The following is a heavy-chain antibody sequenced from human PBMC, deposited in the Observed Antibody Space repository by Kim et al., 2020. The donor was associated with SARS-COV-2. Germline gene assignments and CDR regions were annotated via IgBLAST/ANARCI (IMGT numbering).Heavy chain of an antibody. CDR3: ARGRRYFDRSYFDY. Sequence: SETLSLTCAVYGGSFSGYYWSWIRQPPGKGLEWIGEINHSGSTNYNPSLKSRVTISVDTSKNQFSLKLSSVTAADTAVYYCARGRRYFDRSYFDYWGQGTLVTVSS. D-gene: IGHD3-9*01. V-gene: IGHV4-34*01. CDR2: INHSGST. J-gene: IGHJ4*02. CDR1: GGSFSGYY.